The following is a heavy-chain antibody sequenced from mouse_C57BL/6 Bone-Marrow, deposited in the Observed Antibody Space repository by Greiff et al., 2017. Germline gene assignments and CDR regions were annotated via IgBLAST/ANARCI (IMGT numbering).Heavy chain of an antibody. CDR3: AYYYGSSYYFDY. CDR2: IYPGSGST. D-gene: IGHD1-1*01. CDR1: GYTFTSYW. J-gene: IGHJ2*01. V-gene: IGHV1-55*01. Sequence: QVQLQQSGAELVKPGASVKMSCKASGYTFTSYWITWVKQRPGQGLEWIGDIYPGSGSTNYNEKFKSKATLTVDTSSSTAYMQLSSLTSEDSAVYYCAYYYGSSYYFDYWGQGTTLTVSS.